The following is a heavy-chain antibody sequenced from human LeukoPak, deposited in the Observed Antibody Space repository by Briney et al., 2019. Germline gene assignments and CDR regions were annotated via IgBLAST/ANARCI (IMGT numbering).Heavy chain of an antibody. Sequence: ASETLSLTCTVSGGSISSYCWSWIRQPAGKGLEWIGRIYTSGSTNYNPSLKSRVTMSVDTSKNQFSLKLSSVTAADTAVYYCPRGGYDILTGAEGYYYYYMDVWGKGTTVTVSS. J-gene: IGHJ6*03. CDR3: PRGGYDILTGAEGYYYYYMDV. CDR1: GGSISSYC. D-gene: IGHD3-9*01. CDR2: IYTSGST. V-gene: IGHV4-4*07.